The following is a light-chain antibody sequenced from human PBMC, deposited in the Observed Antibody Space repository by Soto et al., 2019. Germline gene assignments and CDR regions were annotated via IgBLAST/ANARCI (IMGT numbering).Light chain of an antibody. CDR2: DAS. CDR1: QSVRSK. CDR3: QQYNNWPPIT. V-gene: IGKV3-15*01. Sequence: EIVMTQSPGTLSVSPGERATRSCRASQSVRSKLAWYQQKPGQAPRLLIYDASTRATGIPARFSGSGSGTEFTLTISSLQSEDFAVYYCQQYNNWPPITFGQGTRLEIE. J-gene: IGKJ5*01.